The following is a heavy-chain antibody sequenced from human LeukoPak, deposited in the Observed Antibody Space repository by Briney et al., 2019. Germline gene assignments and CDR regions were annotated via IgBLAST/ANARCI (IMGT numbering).Heavy chain of an antibody. J-gene: IGHJ4*02. V-gene: IGHV4-39*01. Sequence: SETLSLTCTVSGGSLSSSSYYWGWIRQPPGKGLEWIGSIYYSGSTYYNPSLKSRVTISVDTSKNQFSLKLSSVTAADTAVYYCARQITIFGVVIQALDYWGQGTLVTVSS. CDR2: IYYSGST. D-gene: IGHD3-3*01. CDR1: GGSLSSSSYY. CDR3: ARQITIFGVVIQALDY.